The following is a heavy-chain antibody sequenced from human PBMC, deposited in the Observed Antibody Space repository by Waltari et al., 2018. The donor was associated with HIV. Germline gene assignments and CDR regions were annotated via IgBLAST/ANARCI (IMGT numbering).Heavy chain of an antibody. CDR1: GGSFCGYY. Sequence: QVQLQQWGAGLFKLSETLSLTCAVFGGSFCGYYWSWIRQPPGKGLEWIGEINHSGSTNYNPSLKSRVTISVDTSKNQFSLKLSSVTAADTAVYYCARGQDYDFWSGYYYDYWGQGTLVTVSS. CDR2: INHSGST. J-gene: IGHJ4*02. D-gene: IGHD3-3*01. CDR3: ARGQDYDFWSGYYYDY. V-gene: IGHV4-34*01.